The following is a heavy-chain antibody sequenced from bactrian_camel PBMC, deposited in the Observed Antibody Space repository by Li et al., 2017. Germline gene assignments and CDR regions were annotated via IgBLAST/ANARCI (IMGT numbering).Heavy chain of an antibody. CDR2: IESDGST. CDR3: QNPGGY. V-gene: IGHV3S55*01. Sequence: HVQLVESGGGSVQVGGSLRLSCVASGDTIGRYCMGWFRQIPDKEREAVAGIESDGSTSYADSVKGRFTVSRDNAKNTMYLQLNSLKTEDTAMYYCQNPGGYWGQGTQVTVS. CDR1: GDTIGRYC. D-gene: IGHD3*01. J-gene: IGHJ4*01.